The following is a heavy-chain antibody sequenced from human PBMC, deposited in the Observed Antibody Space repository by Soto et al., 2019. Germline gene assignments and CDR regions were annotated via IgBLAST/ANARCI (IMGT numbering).Heavy chain of an antibody. CDR2: ILFDGSNI. J-gene: IGHJ4*02. CDR1: GFTFSSYA. Sequence: PGVSLRLSCAASGFTFSSYAMHWVRQDPGKGLEWVAVILFDGSNIFYADSVKGRFTISRDNSKTTVSLQMISLRDEDSAAYYCATTGTCWGEGNLVTVFS. V-gene: IGHV3-33*01. CDR3: ATTGTC.